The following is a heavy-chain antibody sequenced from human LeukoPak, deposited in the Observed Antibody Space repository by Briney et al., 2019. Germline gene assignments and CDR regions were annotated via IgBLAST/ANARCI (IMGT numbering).Heavy chain of an antibody. Sequence: PSETLSLTCTVSGGPISSYYWNWIRQPPYKGLEWIGYIYYSGSTNYNPSLKSRVTISVDTSKNQFSLKLSSVTAADTAVYYCARDPSSHNYYFYGMDVWGQGTTVTVSS. CDR3: ARDPSSHNYYFYGMDV. CDR2: IYYSGST. D-gene: IGHD6-13*01. J-gene: IGHJ6*02. CDR1: GGPISSYY. V-gene: IGHV4-59*01.